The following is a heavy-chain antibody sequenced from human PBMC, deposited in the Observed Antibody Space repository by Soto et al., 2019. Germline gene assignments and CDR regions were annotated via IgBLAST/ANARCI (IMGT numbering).Heavy chain of an antibody. J-gene: IGHJ4*02. V-gene: IGHV4-39*01. D-gene: IGHD2-21*02. CDR3: ARHWGRLVVTAIQS. CDR1: GGSISSSSYY. CDR2: IYYSGST. Sequence: SETLSLTCTVSGGSISSSSYYWGWIRQPPGKGLEWIGSIYYSGSTYYNPSLKSRVTISVDTSKNQFSLKLSSVTAADTAVYYCARHWGRLVVTAIQSWGQGTLVTVSS.